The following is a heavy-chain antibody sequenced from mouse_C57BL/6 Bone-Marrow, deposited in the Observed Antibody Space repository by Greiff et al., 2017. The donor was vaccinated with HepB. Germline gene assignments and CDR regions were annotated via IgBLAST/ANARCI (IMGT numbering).Heavy chain of an antibody. V-gene: IGHV1-81*01. D-gene: IGHD2-4*01. CDR2: IYPRSGNT. CDR3: ERGGDDYAAWFAY. J-gene: IGHJ3*01. Sequence: VKLQESGAELARPGASVKLSCKASGYTFTSYGISWVKQRTGQGLEWIGEIYPRSGNTYYNEKFKGKATLTADKSSSTAYMELRSLTSEDSAVYFCERGGDDYAAWFAYWGQGTLVTVSA. CDR1: GYTFTSYG.